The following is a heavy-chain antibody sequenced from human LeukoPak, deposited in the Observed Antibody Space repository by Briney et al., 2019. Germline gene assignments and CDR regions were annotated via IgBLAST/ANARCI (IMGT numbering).Heavy chain of an antibody. J-gene: IGHJ4*02. V-gene: IGHV4-59*01. D-gene: IGHD3-16*01. CDR1: GGSIRDYY. CDR2: FYNSGSS. Sequence: SETLSLTCTVSGGSIRDYYRGWLRQPPGKGLEWIGYFYNSGSSTYNPSLKSRVTISVDTSKEQFSLKVNSVTAADTAVYYCPRGAGWLIDYWGRGILVTVSS. CDR3: PRGAGWLIDY.